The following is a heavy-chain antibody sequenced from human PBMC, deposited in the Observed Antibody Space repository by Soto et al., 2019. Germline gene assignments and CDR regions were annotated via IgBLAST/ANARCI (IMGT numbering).Heavy chain of an antibody. CDR2: INSDGSST. V-gene: IGHV3-74*01. Sequence: GGSLRLSCAASGFTFSSYWMHWVRQAPGEGLVWVSRINSDGSSTSYTDSVKGRFTISRDNAKNTLYLQMNSLRAEDTAVYYCARDLRGTGYYYYGMDVWGQGTTVTSP. J-gene: IGHJ6*02. CDR1: GFTFSSYW. CDR3: ARDLRGTGYYYYGMDV.